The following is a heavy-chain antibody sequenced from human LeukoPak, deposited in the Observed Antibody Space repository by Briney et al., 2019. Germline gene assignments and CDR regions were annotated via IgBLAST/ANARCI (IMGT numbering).Heavy chain of an antibody. J-gene: IGHJ6*03. CDR3: AKSDDYSYYYMDV. V-gene: IGHV3-64*01. CDR2: ICSHGGCT. CDR1: EFSFSGYA. Sequence: PGGSLRLSCTVPEFSFSGYAMHWVRQAPGKGLEYVSGICSHGGCTFYANSVKGRFTISRDNSKNTLYLQMGSLRAEDMAVYYCAKSDDYSYYYMDVWGKGTTVTVSS.